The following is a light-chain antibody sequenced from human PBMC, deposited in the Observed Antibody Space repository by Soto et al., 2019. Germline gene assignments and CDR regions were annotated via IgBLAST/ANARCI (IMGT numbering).Light chain of an antibody. Sequence: QSALTQPPSASGSPGQSVTISCTATSSDVGGYNYVSWYQQYPGRAPKLMIYEVTRRPSGVPDRFSGSKSGNTASLTVSGLHAEDEADYYCSSYAASNNFYFVYGGGTKVTVL. CDR1: SSDVGGYNY. J-gene: IGLJ3*02. V-gene: IGLV2-8*01. CDR2: EVT. CDR3: SSYAASNNFYFV.